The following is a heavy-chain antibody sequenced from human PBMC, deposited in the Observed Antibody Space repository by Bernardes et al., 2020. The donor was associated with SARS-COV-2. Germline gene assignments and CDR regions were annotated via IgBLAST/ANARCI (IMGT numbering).Heavy chain of an antibody. J-gene: IGHJ4*02. Sequence: GGSLRLSCAASGFAFSTSGMHWVRQAPGKGLEWVSRIISDETNTDYADSVKGRFTISRDNAKNTLYLQVNSLRAEDTAVYYCARTSASGWYFFYWGQGTTVTGSS. CDR2: IISDETNT. CDR1: GFAFSTSG. D-gene: IGHD6-19*01. CDR3: ARTSASGWYFFY. V-gene: IGHV3-74*01.